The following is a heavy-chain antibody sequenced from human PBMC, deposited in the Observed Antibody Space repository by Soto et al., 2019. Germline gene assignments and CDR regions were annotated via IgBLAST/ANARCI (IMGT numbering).Heavy chain of an antibody. J-gene: IGHJ6*02. CDR1: GYTFTDYY. D-gene: IGHD1-7*01. CDR2: INPNSGGT. CDR3: ARKLELRGSYYYYYDMDV. V-gene: IGHV1-2*02. Sequence: ASVEVSCKASGYTFTDYYIHWVRQAPGEGLEWMGWINPNSGGTNYAQKFQGRVTMTRDTSISTAYMELSRLRSDDTAVYYCARKLELRGSYYYYYDMDVWGRGTTVTVSS.